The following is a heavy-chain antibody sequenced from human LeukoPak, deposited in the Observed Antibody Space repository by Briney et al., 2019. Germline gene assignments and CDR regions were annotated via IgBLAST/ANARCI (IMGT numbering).Heavy chain of an antibody. CDR2: INHSGSA. CDR3: ARASPEGGYYPSGSPLPVDY. Sequence: SETLSLTCAVYGGSFSGYYWSWIRQPPGKGLEWIGEINHSGSAKYNPSLKSRVTISVDTSKNQFSLKLSSVTAADTAMYYCARASPEGGYYPSGSPLPVDYWGQGTLVTVSS. CDR1: GGSFSGYY. J-gene: IGHJ4*02. V-gene: IGHV4-34*01. D-gene: IGHD3-10*01.